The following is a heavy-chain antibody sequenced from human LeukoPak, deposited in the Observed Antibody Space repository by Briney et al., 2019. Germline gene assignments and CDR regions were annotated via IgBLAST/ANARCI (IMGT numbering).Heavy chain of an antibody. V-gene: IGHV1-8*03. CDR3: ARGGAYCGGDCYDY. CDR1: GGTFSSYA. Sequence: ASVKVSCKASGGTFSSYAISWVRQAPGQGLEWMGWMNPNSGNTGYAQKFQGRVTITRNTSISTAYMELSSLRSEDTAVYYCARGGAYCGGDCYDYWGQGTLVTVSS. CDR2: MNPNSGNT. D-gene: IGHD2-21*02. J-gene: IGHJ4*02.